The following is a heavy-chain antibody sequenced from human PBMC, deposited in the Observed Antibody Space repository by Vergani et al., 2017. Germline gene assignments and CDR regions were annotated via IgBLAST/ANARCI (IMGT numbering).Heavy chain of an antibody. D-gene: IGHD2-15*01. CDR1: GFTFGDYY. CDR2: IKRDGTET. J-gene: IGHJ1*01. CDR3: ARISGGSAPYLHY. V-gene: IGHV3-7*01. Sequence: EVHLEESGGGLVQPGGSLRLSCAASGFTFGDYYIAWIRLAPGKGLDWVASIKRDGTETFYVDSVKGRFTISRDNAKTTLYLQMNSLWDEDRGGYYCARISGGSAPYLHYWGQGTLVTVAS.